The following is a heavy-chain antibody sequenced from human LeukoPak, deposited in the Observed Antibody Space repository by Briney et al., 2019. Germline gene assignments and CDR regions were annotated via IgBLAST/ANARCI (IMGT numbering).Heavy chain of an antibody. V-gene: IGHV4-39*01. CDR3: ARQLIAVAGTDAFDI. J-gene: IGHJ3*02. Sequence: SETLSLTCTVSGGSISSSSYYWGWIRQPPGKGLEWIGSIYYSGSTYYNPSLKSRVTISVDTSRNQFSLKLSSVTAADTAVYCCARQLIAVAGTDAFDIWGQGTMVTVSS. CDR2: IYYSGST. CDR1: GGSISSSSYY. D-gene: IGHD6-19*01.